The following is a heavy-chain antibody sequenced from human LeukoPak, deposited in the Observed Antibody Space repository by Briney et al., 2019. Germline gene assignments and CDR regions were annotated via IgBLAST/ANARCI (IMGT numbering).Heavy chain of an antibody. V-gene: IGHV4-59*01. CDR3: ATGGSGSYYELSY. CDR1: GGSISSYY. Sequence: SETLSLTCTVSGGSISSYYWSWIRQPPGKGLEWIGYIYYSGSTNYNPSPKSRVTISVDTSKNQFSLKLSSVTAADTAVYYCATGGSGSYYELSYWGQGTLVTVSS. J-gene: IGHJ4*02. D-gene: IGHD1-26*01. CDR2: IYYSGST.